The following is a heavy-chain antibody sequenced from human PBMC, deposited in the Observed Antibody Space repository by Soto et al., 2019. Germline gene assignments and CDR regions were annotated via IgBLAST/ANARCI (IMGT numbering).Heavy chain of an antibody. CDR1: GGSISSYY. CDR3: ARTPSFMISGPASWFDP. D-gene: IGHD3-16*01. V-gene: IGHV4-59*01. Sequence: SETLSLTCTVSGGSISSYYWSWIRQPPGKGLEWIGYIHYTGSTHYNPSFKSRVTISLDTSKNQFSLRLTSVTAADTAVYFCARTPSFMISGPASWFDPWGQGTLVTVSS. J-gene: IGHJ5*02. CDR2: IHYTGST.